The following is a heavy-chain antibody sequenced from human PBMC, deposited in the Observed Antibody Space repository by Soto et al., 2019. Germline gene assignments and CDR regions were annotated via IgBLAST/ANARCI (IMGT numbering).Heavy chain of an antibody. CDR3: ARTRSGSYL. CDR2: MNPSSGNT. D-gene: IGHD3-10*01. J-gene: IGHJ5*02. Sequence: QVQLVQSGAEVKKPGASVKVACRASGYTFTSFDINWVRQATGQGLKWMGRMNPSSGNTDYAQKFQGRVTMTRDTPISTAYMELSSLRSEDTAVYYCARTRSGSYLWGQGTLVTVSS. CDR1: GYTFTSFD. V-gene: IGHV1-8*01.